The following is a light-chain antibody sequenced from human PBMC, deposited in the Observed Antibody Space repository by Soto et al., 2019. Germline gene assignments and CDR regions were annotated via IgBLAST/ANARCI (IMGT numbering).Light chain of an antibody. CDR2: GVY. CDR3: SSFTSTYGYV. Sequence: QSALTPPASVSGSPGQSITVSCTGTGSDIGAYNYVSCYQQHPGKAPKLIIYGVYYRPSADSTRFPASKSAYTASLPISGLQAEDEAEYYCSSFTSTYGYVFGPGTKVTV. J-gene: IGLJ1*01. V-gene: IGLV2-14*01. CDR1: GSDIGAYNY.